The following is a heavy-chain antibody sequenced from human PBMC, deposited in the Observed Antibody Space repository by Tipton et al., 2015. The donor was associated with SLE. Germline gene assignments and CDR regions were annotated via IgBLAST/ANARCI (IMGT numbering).Heavy chain of an antibody. CDR2: IYYSGTT. J-gene: IGHJ3*01. CDR3: ARRTLATVLDV. V-gene: IGHV4-59*08. D-gene: IGHD1-14*01. Sequence: TLSLTCTVSGGSISPFFWAWIRHPPGKGLEWIGYIYYSGTTIFSPSFNSRVTMSVDTSRNQFSLTLSSLTAADTAVYYCARRTLATVLDVWGHGTLVAV. CDR1: GGSISPFF.